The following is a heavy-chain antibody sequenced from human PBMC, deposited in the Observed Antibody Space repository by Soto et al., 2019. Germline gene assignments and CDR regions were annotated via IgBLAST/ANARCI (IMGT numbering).Heavy chain of an antibody. V-gene: IGHV3-33*01. CDR1: GFTFSSYG. CDR2: IWFDGCNK. J-gene: IGHJ4*02. Sequence: QVQLVESGGGVVQPGRSLRLSCAASGFTFSSYGMHWVRQAPGKGLEWVAVIWFDGCNKFYADSVQGGFTISRDNSKITVSLQMISLRDEDSAAYYCATTGPYWGQVNLVTVSS. CDR3: ATTGPY.